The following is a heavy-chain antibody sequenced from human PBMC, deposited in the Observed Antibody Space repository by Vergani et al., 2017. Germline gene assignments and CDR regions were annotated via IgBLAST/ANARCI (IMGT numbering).Heavy chain of an antibody. CDR1: GYTFTSYA. CDR2: INAGNGNT. Sequence: QVQLVQSGAEVKKPGASVKVSCKASGYTFTSYAMHWVRQAPGQRLGWMGWINAGNGNTKYSQKFQGRVTITRDTSASTAYMELSSLRSEDPAVYYCAREDRNVYSSSWTVGGQGTLVTVSS. CDR3: AREDRNVYSSSWTV. J-gene: IGHJ4*02. D-gene: IGHD6-13*01. V-gene: IGHV1-3*01.